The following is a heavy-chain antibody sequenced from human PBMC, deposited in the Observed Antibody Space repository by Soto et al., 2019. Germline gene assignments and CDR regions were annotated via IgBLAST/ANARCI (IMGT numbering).Heavy chain of an antibody. CDR3: ARDYSDRKRPKLEYYGMDV. D-gene: IGHD2-15*01. Sequence: GGSLRLSCAASGFTFSSYSMNWVRQAPGKGLEWVSYISSSSSTIYYADSVKGRFTISRDNAKNSLYLQMNSLRDEDTAVYYCARDYSDRKRPKLEYYGMDVWGQGTTVTVYS. CDR1: GFTFSSYS. V-gene: IGHV3-48*02. J-gene: IGHJ6*02. CDR2: ISSSSSTI.